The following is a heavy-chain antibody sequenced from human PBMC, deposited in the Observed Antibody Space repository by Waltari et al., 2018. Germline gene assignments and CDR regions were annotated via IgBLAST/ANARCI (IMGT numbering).Heavy chain of an antibody. CDR1: GGSFSGYY. J-gene: IGHJ4*02. CDR3: ASSGTLLTYDFWSGYYRPNFDY. V-gene: IGHV4-34*01. D-gene: IGHD3-3*01. CDR2: INHSGST. Sequence: QVQLQQWGAGLLKPSETLSLTCAVYGGSFSGYYWSWIRQPPGKGREWIGEINHSGSTNYNPSLKSRVTISVDTSKNQFSLKLSSVTAADTAVYYCASSGTLLTYDFWSGYYRPNFDYWGQGTLVTVSS.